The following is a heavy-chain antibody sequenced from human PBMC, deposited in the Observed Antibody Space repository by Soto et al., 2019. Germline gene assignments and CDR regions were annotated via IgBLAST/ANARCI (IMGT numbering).Heavy chain of an antibody. D-gene: IGHD6-13*01. CDR2: IYSRENT. V-gene: IGHV4-4*07. CDR1: GGYINSFY. J-gene: IGHJ4*02. Sequence: QVQLQESGPGLVKPSETLSLTCTVSGGYINSFYWNWIRQPAGKGLEWIGRIYSRENTNYNPSLKSRVTMSVDASKNQFSLKLSSVTAADTAVYYCARARGCDTSSWFYFNYWGQGTLVTVSS. CDR3: ARARGCDTSSWFYFNY.